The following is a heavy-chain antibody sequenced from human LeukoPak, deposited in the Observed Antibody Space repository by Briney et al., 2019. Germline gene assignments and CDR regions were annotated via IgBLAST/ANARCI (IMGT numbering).Heavy chain of an antibody. D-gene: IGHD3-22*01. CDR2: IIPIFGTA. Sequence: SVKVSCKASGGTFSSYAISWVRQAPGQGLAWMGRIIPIFGTANYAQKFQGRVTITTDESTSTAYMELSSLRSEDTAVYYCASDGYYDSSGYYYFDYWGQGTLVTVSS. CDR1: GGTFSSYA. CDR3: ASDGYYDSSGYYYFDY. J-gene: IGHJ4*02. V-gene: IGHV1-69*05.